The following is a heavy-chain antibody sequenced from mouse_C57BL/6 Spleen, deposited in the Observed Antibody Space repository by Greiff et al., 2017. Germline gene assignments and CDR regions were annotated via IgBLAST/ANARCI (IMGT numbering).Heavy chain of an antibody. V-gene: IGHV1-22*01. CDR3: AREDYYGSSRGYFDV. Sequence: EVKLVESGPELVKPGASVKMSCKASGYTFTDYNMHWVKQSHGKSLEWIGYINPNNGGTSYNQKFKGKATLTVNKSSSTAYMELRSLTSEDSAVYYCAREDYYGSSRGYFDVWGTGTTVTVSS. CDR1: GYTFTDYN. D-gene: IGHD1-1*01. CDR2: INPNNGGT. J-gene: IGHJ1*03.